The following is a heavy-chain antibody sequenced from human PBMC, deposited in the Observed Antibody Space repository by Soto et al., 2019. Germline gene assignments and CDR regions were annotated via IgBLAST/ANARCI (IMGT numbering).Heavy chain of an antibody. D-gene: IGHD5-12*01. Sequence: QVQLVQSGAELKKPGSSVKVSCKASGGSFSNFGISRVRQAPGQGLEWMGGIVPVFGRPNYAQRFRGRLTITADESTSTGYMELISLRSDDTAVYYCAREGSGYNFWGQGTQVTVSS. J-gene: IGHJ4*02. CDR2: IVPVFGRP. CDR1: GGSFSNFG. V-gene: IGHV1-69*01. CDR3: AREGSGYNF.